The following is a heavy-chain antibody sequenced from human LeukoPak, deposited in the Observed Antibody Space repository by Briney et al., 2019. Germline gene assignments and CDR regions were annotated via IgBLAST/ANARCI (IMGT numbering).Heavy chain of an antibody. V-gene: IGHV3-74*01. Sequence: GGSLRLSCAVSGFTFSDSWMHWVRQAPGKGLVWVSRINSDGSITAYADSVKGRFTISRDNAKNSLYLQMNSLRAEDTAVYYCASPPTGSTWLPWGQGTLVTVSS. CDR2: INSDGSIT. CDR3: ASPPTGSTWLP. D-gene: IGHD2-2*01. J-gene: IGHJ4*02. CDR1: GFTFSDSW.